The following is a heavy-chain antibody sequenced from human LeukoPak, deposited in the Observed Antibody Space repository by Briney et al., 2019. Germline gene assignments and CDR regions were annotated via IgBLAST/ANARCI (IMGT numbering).Heavy chain of an antibody. D-gene: IGHD3-22*01. CDR2: LDWDDDK. CDR3: ARCYYYDSTGHYYFDY. V-gene: IGHV2-70*11. CDR1: GFSPSTNGMC. Sequence: SGPALVKPTQTLTLTCTFSGFSPSTNGMCMSWIRQPPGKALEWLARLDWDDDKYYSTSLKTRLTISKDTSKNQVVLTMTNMDPVDTATYFCARCYYYDSTGHYYFDYWGQGTLVTVSS. J-gene: IGHJ4*02.